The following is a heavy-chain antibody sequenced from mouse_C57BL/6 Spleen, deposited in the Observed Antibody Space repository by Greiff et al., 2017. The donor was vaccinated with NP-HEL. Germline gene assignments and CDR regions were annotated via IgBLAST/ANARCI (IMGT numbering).Heavy chain of an antibody. J-gene: IGHJ2*01. CDR2: IDPENGDT. CDR3: TKNYGSSYGGVLDY. D-gene: IGHD1-1*01. Sequence: VQLQQSGAELVRPGASVKLSCTASGFNIKDDYMHWVKQRPEQGLEWIGWIDPENGDTEYASKFQGKATITADTSSNTAYLQLSSLTSEDTAVYYCTKNYGSSYGGVLDYWGQGTTLTVSS. CDR1: GFNIKDDY. V-gene: IGHV14-4*01.